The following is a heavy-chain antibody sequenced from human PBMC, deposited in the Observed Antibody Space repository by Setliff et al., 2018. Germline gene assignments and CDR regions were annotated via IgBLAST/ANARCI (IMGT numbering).Heavy chain of an antibody. J-gene: IGHJ3*02. Sequence: ASVKVSCKASGYTFTSYGISWVRQAPGQGLEWMGWISAYNGNTNYAQKLQGRVTMTRDTSTSTVYMELSSLRSEDTAVYYCARGYSYGPIWGDAFDIWGQGTMVTVSS. CDR3: ARGYSYGPIWGDAFDI. CDR1: GYTFTSYG. D-gene: IGHD5-18*01. V-gene: IGHV1-18*01. CDR2: ISAYNGNT.